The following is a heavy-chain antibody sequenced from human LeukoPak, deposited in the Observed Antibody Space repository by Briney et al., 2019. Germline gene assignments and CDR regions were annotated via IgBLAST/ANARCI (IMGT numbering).Heavy chain of an antibody. CDR3: ARRYCSSTSCRQNGQQPFDY. CDR1: GGSFSGYY. J-gene: IGHJ4*02. CDR2: INHSGST. V-gene: IGHV4-34*01. D-gene: IGHD2-2*01. Sequence: TSETLSLTCAVYGGSFSGYYWSWIRQPPGKGLEWIGEINHSGSTNYNPSLKSRVTISVDTSKNQFSLKLSSVTAADTAVYYCARRYCSSTSCRQNGQQPFDYWGQGTLVTVSS.